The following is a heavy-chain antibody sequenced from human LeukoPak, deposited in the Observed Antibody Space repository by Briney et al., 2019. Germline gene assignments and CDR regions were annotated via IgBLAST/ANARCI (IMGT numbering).Heavy chain of an antibody. V-gene: IGHV1-24*01. CDR3: ARTNRAGASDI. J-gene: IGHJ3*02. CDR2: FDPDDVNT. D-gene: IGHD1/OR15-1a*01. Sequence: GASVKVSCKVSGYTLSEMSMHWVRQAPGEEPEWLGGFDPDDVNTVYAPRFQGRVTMTDDTSTDTAYLELRSLRSDDTAVYYCARTNRAGASDIWGQGTLVTSLQ. CDR1: GYTLSEMS.